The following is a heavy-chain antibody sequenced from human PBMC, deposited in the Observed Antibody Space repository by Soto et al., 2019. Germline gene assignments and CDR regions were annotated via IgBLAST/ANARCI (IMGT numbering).Heavy chain of an antibody. CDR1: GGSISSYY. J-gene: IGHJ4*02. CDR3: ASYGRGTYYYGYYFHH. Sequence: PSETLSLTCTVSGGSISSYYWTWIRQPPGKGLEWIGEIHHSGSTNYNPSLKSRVTISLDTSKNQFSLKLSSVTAADAAVYYCASYGRGTYYYGYYFHHWGQGTPVTVPQ. D-gene: IGHD3-10*01. V-gene: IGHV4-34*01. CDR2: IHHSGST.